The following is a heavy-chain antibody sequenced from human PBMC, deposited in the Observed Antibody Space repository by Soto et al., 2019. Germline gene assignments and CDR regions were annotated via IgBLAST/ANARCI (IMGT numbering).Heavy chain of an antibody. Sequence: SVKVSCKASGFTFTSSAVQWVRQARGQRLEWIGWIVVGSGNTNYAQKFQERVTITRDMSTSTAYMKLSSLRSEDTAVYYCAAADTNWNYVGSFDYWGQGTLVTVSS. J-gene: IGHJ4*02. CDR2: IVVGSGNT. D-gene: IGHD1-7*01. CDR1: GFTFTSSA. V-gene: IGHV1-58*01. CDR3: AAADTNWNYVGSFDY.